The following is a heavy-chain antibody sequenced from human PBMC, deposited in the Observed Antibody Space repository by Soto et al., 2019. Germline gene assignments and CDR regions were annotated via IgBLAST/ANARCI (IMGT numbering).Heavy chain of an antibody. D-gene: IGHD3-22*01. Sequence: QVQLVQSGAEVKKPGSSVKVSCKASGGTFSSYAISWVRQAPGQGLEWMGGIIPIFGTANYAQKFQGRVTITADKSTSTAYMELSSLRSEDTAVYYCAVGVVVIEGTYYYGMDVLGQGTTVTVSS. CDR1: GGTFSSYA. CDR3: AVGVVVIEGTYYYGMDV. V-gene: IGHV1-69*06. J-gene: IGHJ6*02. CDR2: IIPIFGTA.